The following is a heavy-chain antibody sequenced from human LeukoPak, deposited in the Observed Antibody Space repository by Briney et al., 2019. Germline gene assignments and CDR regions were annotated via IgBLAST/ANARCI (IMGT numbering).Heavy chain of an antibody. CDR3: AKDTVRRVVVAGWFDP. D-gene: IGHD2-15*01. V-gene: IGHV3-23*01. CDR2: ISGSGGST. Sequence: GGSLRLSCAASGFTFGSYAMSWVRQAPGKGLEWVSAISGSGGSTYYADSVKGRFTISRDNSKNTLYLQMNSLRAEDTAVYYCAKDTVRRVVVAGWFDPWGQGTLVTVSS. CDR1: GFTFGSYA. J-gene: IGHJ5*02.